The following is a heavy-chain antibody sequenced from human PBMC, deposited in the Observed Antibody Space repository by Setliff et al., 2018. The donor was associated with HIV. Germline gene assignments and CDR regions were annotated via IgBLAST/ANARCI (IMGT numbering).Heavy chain of an antibody. CDR2: FDSSGGT. V-gene: IGHV4-59*10. CDR3: AGDYAGSGRPFDY. D-gene: IGHD4-17*01. Sequence: SETLSLTCAVYGGSFSGHDWSWIRQPPGKGLEWIGRFDSSGGTDYNPSLKSRVTISKDTSKNQLSLKLTSVTAADTAVYFCAGDYAGSGRPFDYWGQGTLVTVSS. J-gene: IGHJ4*02. CDR1: GGSFSGHD.